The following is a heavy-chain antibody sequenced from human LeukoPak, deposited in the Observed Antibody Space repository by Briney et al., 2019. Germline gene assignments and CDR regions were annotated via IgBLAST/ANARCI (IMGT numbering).Heavy chain of an antibody. CDR1: GFTFSRYS. D-gene: IGHD2-2*01. Sequence: GGSLRLSCAASGFTFSRYSTNWVRQAPGKGLEWVSSISSSSSYIHYADSVKGRFTISRDNAKNSLYLQMNSLRAEDTAVYYCARDTPVVPTGYFDYWGQGTLVTVSS. CDR2: ISSSSSYI. CDR3: ARDTPVVPTGYFDY. V-gene: IGHV3-21*01. J-gene: IGHJ4*02.